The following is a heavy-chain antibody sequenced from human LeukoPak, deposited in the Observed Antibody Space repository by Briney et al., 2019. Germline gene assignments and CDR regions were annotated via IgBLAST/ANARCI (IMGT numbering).Heavy chain of an antibody. CDR2: VFYSGRT. V-gene: IGHV4-39*01. CDR3: ARHERCSSINCIYNWFDP. CDR1: GGSIPTKNSY. J-gene: IGHJ5*02. D-gene: IGHD2-2*01. Sequence: SETLSLTCTVSGGSIPTKNSYWGWIRQPPGKGLEWIGSVFYSGRTYYNPSLKSRVTIFVDPSKNQFSLNLRSVTAADTAVYYCARHERCSSINCIYNWFDPWGQGTLVIVSS.